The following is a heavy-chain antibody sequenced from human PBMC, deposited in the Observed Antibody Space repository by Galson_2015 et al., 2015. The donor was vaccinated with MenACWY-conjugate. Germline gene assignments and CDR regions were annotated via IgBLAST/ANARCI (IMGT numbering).Heavy chain of an antibody. CDR3: AKSPGYGGY. V-gene: IGHV3-23*01. CDR2: ISGGGGRT. D-gene: IGHD3-10*01. Sequence: SLRLSCAASGFTFSSYDMSWVRQAPGKGLEWVSAISGGGGRTYYGDSVKGRFTISRDNSKNTLYVQMNSPGAEDSAVYYCAKSPGYGGYWGQRTLVTVSS. CDR1: GFTFSSYD. J-gene: IGHJ4*02.